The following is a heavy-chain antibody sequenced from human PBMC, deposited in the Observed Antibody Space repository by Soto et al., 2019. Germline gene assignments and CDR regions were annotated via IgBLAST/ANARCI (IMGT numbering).Heavy chain of an antibody. Sequence: PGGSLRLSCSASGFMFSSYAMHWVRQAPGMGLEDVSAINSNGGTTYYADSVKGRFTISRDNSKNTLYLQLSSPRAEDTGVYYCMKPVAVTPVGMDVWGQGTTVTVSS. CDR2: INSNGGTT. CDR1: GFMFSSYA. D-gene: IGHD4-4*01. CDR3: MKPVAVTPVGMDV. V-gene: IGHV3-64D*06. J-gene: IGHJ6*02.